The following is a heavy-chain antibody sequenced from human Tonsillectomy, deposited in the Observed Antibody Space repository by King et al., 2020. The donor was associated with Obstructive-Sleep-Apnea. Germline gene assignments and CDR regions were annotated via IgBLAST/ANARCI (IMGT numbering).Heavy chain of an antibody. V-gene: IGHV1-2*02. J-gene: IGHJ4*02. Sequence: QLVQSGAEVKKPGASVKVFCKASGYTFTGYYMHWVRQAPGQGLEWMGWINPNSGGTNYAQKFQGRVTMTRETSVSTAYMELSSLRSDDSAVYYCARDKGIVYDYVWGSYRSPSYYFDYWGQGTLVTVSS. D-gene: IGHD3-16*02. CDR3: ARDKGIVYDYVWGSYRSPSYYFDY. CDR1: GYTFTGYY. CDR2: INPNSGGT.